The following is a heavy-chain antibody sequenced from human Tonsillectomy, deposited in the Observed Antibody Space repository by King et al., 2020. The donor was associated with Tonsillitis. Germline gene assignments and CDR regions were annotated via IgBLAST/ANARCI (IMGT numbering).Heavy chain of an antibody. V-gene: IGHV3-30-3*01. CDR1: GFTFSSYA. CDR3: ARGPASGYSYGHFDY. D-gene: IGHD5-18*01. CDR2: ISYDGSNK. J-gene: IGHJ4*02. Sequence: VQLVESGGGVVQPGRSLRLSCAASGFTFSSYAMNWVRQAPGKGLEWVAVISYDGSNKYYADSVKGRFTISRDNSKNTLYLQMNSLRAEDTAVYYCARGPASGYSYGHFDYWGQGTLVTVSS.